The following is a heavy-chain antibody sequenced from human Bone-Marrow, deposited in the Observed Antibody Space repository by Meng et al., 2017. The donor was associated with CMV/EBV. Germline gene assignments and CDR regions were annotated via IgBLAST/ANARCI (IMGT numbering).Heavy chain of an antibody. CDR1: GCTFSSYS. J-gene: IGHJ6*02. CDR3: ARDKRVVPAAIAHYYGMDV. D-gene: IGHD2-2*01. CDR2: ISSSRSYI. V-gene: IGHV3-21*01. Sequence: GEYLKISCASSGCTFSSYSMNWVRQAPGKGLEWVSSISSSRSYIYYADSVKCRFTISRDNAKNSLYLQMNSLRAEDTAVYYCARDKRVVPAAIAHYYGMDVWGQGTTVTVSS.